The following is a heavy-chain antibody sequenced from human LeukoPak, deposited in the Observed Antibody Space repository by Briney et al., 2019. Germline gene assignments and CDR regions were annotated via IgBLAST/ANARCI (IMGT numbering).Heavy chain of an antibody. CDR1: GYTFTGYY. J-gene: IGHJ4*02. D-gene: IGHD3-10*01. Sequence: ASVKVSCKASGYTFTGYYMHWVRQAPGQGLEWMGWINPNSSGTNYAQKFQGRVTMTRDTSISTAYMELSRLRSDDTAVYYCARDHRGGYYGSESYYPPYYCDYWGQGTLVPVSS. V-gene: IGHV1-2*02. CDR3: ARDHRGGYYGSESYYPPYYCDY. CDR2: INPNSSGT.